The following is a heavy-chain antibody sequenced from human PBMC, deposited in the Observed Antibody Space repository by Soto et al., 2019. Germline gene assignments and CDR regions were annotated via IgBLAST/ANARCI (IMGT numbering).Heavy chain of an antibody. J-gene: IGHJ6*03. CDR3: ARVVVMYYYYMDV. D-gene: IGHD3-22*01. V-gene: IGHV4-59*08. Sequence: SETLSLTCTVSGGSISSYYWSWIRQPPGKGLEWIGYIYYSRRTNYNPSLKSRVTISVDTSKNQFSLKLSSVTAADTAVYYCARVVVMYYYYMDVWGKGTTVTVSS. CDR2: IYYSRRT. CDR1: GGSISSYY.